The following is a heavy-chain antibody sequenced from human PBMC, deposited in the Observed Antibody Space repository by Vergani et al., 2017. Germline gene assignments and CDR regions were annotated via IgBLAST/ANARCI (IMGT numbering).Heavy chain of an antibody. J-gene: IGHJ4*02. V-gene: IGHV5-51*01. CDR1: GYSFTSYW. CDR2: IYPGDSDT. CDR3: ARHNTAILNLGGGHNWNDEGLDY. Sequence: EVQLVQSGAEVKTPGESLKISCKGSGYSFTSYWIGWVRQMPGKGLEWMGIIYPGDSDTRYSPSFQGQVTISADKSISTAYLQWSSLKASDTAMYYCARHNTAILNLGGGHNWNDEGLDYWGQGTLVSVSS. D-gene: IGHD1-20*01.